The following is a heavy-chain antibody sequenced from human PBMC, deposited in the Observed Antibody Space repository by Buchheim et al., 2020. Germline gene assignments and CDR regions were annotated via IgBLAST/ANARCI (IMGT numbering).Heavy chain of an antibody. J-gene: IGHJ6*02. V-gene: IGHV3-66*01. D-gene: IGHD6-19*01. Sequence: EVQLVESGGGLVQPGGSLRLSCAASGFTVSSNYMSWVRQAPGMGLEWVSVIYSGGSTYYADSVKGRFTISRDNSKNTLYLQMNSLRAEDTAVYYCARDRYSSGWYPYYYYGMDVWGQGTT. CDR2: IYSGGST. CDR3: ARDRYSSGWYPYYYYGMDV. CDR1: GFTVSSNY.